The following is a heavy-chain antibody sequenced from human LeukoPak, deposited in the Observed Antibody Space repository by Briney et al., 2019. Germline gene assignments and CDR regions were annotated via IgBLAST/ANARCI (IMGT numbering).Heavy chain of an antibody. CDR3: ARVADYYDSSGYLYYYYYYGMDV. D-gene: IGHD3-22*01. CDR2: ISSSSSYI. CDR1: GFTFSSYS. J-gene: IGHJ6*02. V-gene: IGHV3-21*01. Sequence: GGSLRLSCAASGFTFSSYSMNWVRQAPGKGLEWVSSISSSSSYIYYADSVKGRFTISRDNAKNSLYLQMNSLRAEDTAVYYCARVADYYDSSGYLYYYYYYGMDVWGQGTTVTVSS.